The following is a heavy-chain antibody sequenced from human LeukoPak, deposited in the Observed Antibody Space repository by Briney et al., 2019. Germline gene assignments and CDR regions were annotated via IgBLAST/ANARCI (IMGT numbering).Heavy chain of an antibody. D-gene: IGHD2-15*01. V-gene: IGHV4-59*01. CDR1: GGSISSYY. Sequence: SETLSLTCTVSGGSISSYYWSWIRQPPGKGLEWIGYIYYSGSTNYNPSLKSRVTISVDTSKNQFSLKLSSVTAADTAVYYCARASSRYCSGGSCYSDYYYYMDVWGKGTTVTVSS. CDR3: ARASSRYCSGGSCYSDYYYYMDV. CDR2: IYYSGST. J-gene: IGHJ6*03.